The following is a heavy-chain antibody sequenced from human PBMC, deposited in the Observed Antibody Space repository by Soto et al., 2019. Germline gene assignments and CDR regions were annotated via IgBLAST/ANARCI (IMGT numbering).Heavy chain of an antibody. D-gene: IGHD6-19*01. CDR3: ARIAVTGPNWFDP. CDR1: GGSISSGNYY. J-gene: IGHJ5*02. Sequence: QLQLQESGPGLVKPSETLSLTCTVSGGSISSGNYYWGWIRQPPGKGLEWIGSIYYSGSTYYNPSLKSRVTISVDTSKNQFSLKLSSVTATDTAVYYCARIAVTGPNWFDPWGQGTLVTVSS. V-gene: IGHV4-39*01. CDR2: IYYSGST.